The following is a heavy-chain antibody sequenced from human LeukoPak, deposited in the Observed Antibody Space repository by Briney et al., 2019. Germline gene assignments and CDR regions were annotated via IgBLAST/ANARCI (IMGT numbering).Heavy chain of an antibody. Sequence: SETLSLTCAVYGGSFSGYYWSWIRQPPGKGLEWIGEINHSGSTNYNPSLKSRVTISVDTSKNQFSLKLSSVTAADTAVYYCARDGNYDSFDYWGQGTLVTVSS. CDR1: GGSFSGYY. D-gene: IGHD3-22*01. CDR2: INHSGST. CDR3: ARDGNYDSFDY. J-gene: IGHJ4*02. V-gene: IGHV4-34*01.